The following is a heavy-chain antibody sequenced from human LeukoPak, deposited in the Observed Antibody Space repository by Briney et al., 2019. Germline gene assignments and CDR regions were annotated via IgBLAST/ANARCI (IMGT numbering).Heavy chain of an antibody. CDR3: ARKGNWNYDY. J-gene: IGHJ4*02. CDR1: GFSFNSYG. V-gene: IGHV3-21*01. D-gene: IGHD1-1*01. Sequence: PGGSLRLSCTASGFSFNSYGMNWVRQAPGKGLEWVSSNSSTSSYIHYADSVKGRFTISRDNARNSLYPQMNSLRVEDTAVYYCARKGNWNYDYWGQGTLVTVSS. CDR2: NSSTSSYI.